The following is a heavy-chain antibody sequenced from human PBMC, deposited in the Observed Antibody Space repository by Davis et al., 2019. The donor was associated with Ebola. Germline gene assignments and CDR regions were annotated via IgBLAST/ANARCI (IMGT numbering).Heavy chain of an antibody. D-gene: IGHD6-13*01. V-gene: IGHV4-30-2*01. CDR3: ARGKPFGSSFWFDP. CDR2: IYHSGST. J-gene: IGHJ5*02. Sequence: MPSETLSLTCAVSGGSISSGGYSWSWIRQPPGKGLEWLGYIYHSGSTYYNPSLKSRVTTSVDRSKNQFSLKLSSVTAADTAVYYCARGKPFGSSFWFDPWGQGTLVTVSS. CDR1: GGSISSGGYS.